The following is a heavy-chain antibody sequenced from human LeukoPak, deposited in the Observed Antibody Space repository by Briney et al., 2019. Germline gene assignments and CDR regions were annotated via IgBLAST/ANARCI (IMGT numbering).Heavy chain of an antibody. J-gene: IGHJ3*02. Sequence: PSETLSLTCTVSGASTSSYYWSWIRQSPGKGLEWIGHIYYTGSTNYNPSLKSRVTISVDTSKNQFSLKLSSVTAADTAVYYCAREPYSSGREDIWGQGTMVTVSS. CDR1: GASTSSYY. CDR2: IYYTGST. CDR3: AREPYSSGREDI. V-gene: IGHV4-59*12. D-gene: IGHD6-19*01.